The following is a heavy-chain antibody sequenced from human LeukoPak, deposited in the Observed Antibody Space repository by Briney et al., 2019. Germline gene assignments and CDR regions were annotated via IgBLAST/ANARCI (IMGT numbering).Heavy chain of an antibody. D-gene: IGHD6-19*01. J-gene: IGHJ4*02. CDR2: ISPSSHDI. CDR3: AKVTSGLYSPLDI. CDR1: GFSFSDSY. V-gene: IGHV3-11*06. Sequence: GGSLRLSCVVSGFSFSDSYMTWLRQTPGKGLESLAYISPSSHDIYYADSVKGRFTISRDNDKNSMYLQMNILTDKDTAVYYCAKVTSGLYSPLDIRGQGTLVIVSS.